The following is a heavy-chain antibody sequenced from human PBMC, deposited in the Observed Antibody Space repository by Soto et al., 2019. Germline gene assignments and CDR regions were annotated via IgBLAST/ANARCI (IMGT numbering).Heavy chain of an antibody. D-gene: IGHD2-2*01. V-gene: IGHV1-69*13. CDR1: GGTFSTYS. J-gene: IGHJ5*02. CDR3: ARGATNGSSCYLWFDP. CDR2: IIPLFGTT. Sequence: SVKVSCKASGGTFSTYSINWVRQAPGQGLEWMGGIIPLFGTTNYAQKFKGRVTITADESTSTAYMELSSLRAEDAAVYYCARGATNGSSCYLWFDPLGQGTLVTVSS.